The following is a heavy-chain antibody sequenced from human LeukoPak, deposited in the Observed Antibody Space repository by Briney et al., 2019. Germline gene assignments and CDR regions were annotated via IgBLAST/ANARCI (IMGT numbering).Heavy chain of an antibody. V-gene: IGHV3-23*01. CDR1: GFTFSSYA. J-gene: IGHJ4*02. Sequence: PGGSLRLSCAASGFTFSSYAMSWVRQAPGKGLEWVSAISGSGGSTYYADSVKGRFTISRDDSKSIAYLQMNSLKTEDTAVYYCTRAGEDCSGGSCYSDYWGQGTLVTVSS. D-gene: IGHD2-15*01. CDR2: ISGSGGST. CDR3: TRAGEDCSGGSCYSDY.